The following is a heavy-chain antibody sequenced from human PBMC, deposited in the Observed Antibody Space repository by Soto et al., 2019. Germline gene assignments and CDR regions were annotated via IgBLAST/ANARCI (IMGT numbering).Heavy chain of an antibody. Sequence: QVQLQESGPGLVKPSETLSLTCTVSGGSISNYYWSWIRQPPGKGLELIGFISYSGSTNYNPSLTSRVTISVDTSKNQFSLKVSSVTAADTAVYYCARGGTMIRGPFDYWGQGTLVTVST. J-gene: IGHJ4*02. CDR1: GGSISNYY. D-gene: IGHD3-10*01. CDR3: ARGGTMIRGPFDY. V-gene: IGHV4-59*01. CDR2: ISYSGST.